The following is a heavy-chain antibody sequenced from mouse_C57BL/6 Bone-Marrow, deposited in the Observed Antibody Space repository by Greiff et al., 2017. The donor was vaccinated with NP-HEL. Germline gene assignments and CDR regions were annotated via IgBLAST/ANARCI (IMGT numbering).Heavy chain of an antibody. CDR3: AHRGFAY. CDR1: GYTFTSYW. CDR2: IDPSDSYT. J-gene: IGHJ3*01. V-gene: IGHV1-59*01. Sequence: QVQLKESGAELVRPGTSVKLSCKASGYTFTSYWMHWVKQRPGQGLEWIGVIDPSDSYTNYNQKFKGKATLTVDTSSSTAYMQLSSLTSEDSAVYCCAHRGFAYWGRGTLVTVSA.